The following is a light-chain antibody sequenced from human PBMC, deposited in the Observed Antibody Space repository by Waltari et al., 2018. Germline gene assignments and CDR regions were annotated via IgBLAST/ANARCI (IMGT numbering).Light chain of an antibody. CDR3: YSAADKIRGV. CDR2: KDS. Sequence: SYELTQPSSVSVSPGQTARITCPGDVLAKKYARWFQQKPGQAPVLVIYKDSERPSGIPERFSGSSSGTTVTLTISGAQVEDEADYYCYSAADKIRGVFGGGTKLTVL. V-gene: IGLV3-27*01. CDR1: VLAKKY. J-gene: IGLJ2*01.